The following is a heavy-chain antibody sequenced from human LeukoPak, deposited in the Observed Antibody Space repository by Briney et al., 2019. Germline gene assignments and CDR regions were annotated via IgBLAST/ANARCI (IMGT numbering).Heavy chain of an antibody. CDR3: ARGPGVRGVMPLYYYGMDV. V-gene: IGHV1-69*01. Sequence: PGASVKVSCKASGGTFSSYAISWVRQAPGQGLEWMGGIIPIFGTANYAQKFQGRVTITADESTSTAYMELSSLRSEDTAVYYCARGPGVRGVMPLYYYGMDVWGQGTTVTVSS. D-gene: IGHD3-10*01. CDR1: GGTFSSYA. CDR2: IIPIFGTA. J-gene: IGHJ6*02.